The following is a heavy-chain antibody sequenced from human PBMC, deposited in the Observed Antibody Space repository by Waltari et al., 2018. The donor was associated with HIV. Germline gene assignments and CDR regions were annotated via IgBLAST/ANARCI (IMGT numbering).Heavy chain of an antibody. D-gene: IGHD3-10*01. Sequence: EVQLVQPGAEVKKPGESLKISCKGAGYSFTSYWNRWARPVPGQGLDWMGIIYPGDSDTRYSPSFQGQVTISADKSISTAYLQWSSLKASDTAMYYCARPSGSASGGNWFDPWGQGTLVTVSS. CDR2: IYPGDSDT. CDR3: ARPSGSASGGNWFDP. J-gene: IGHJ5*02. CDR1: GYSFTSYW. V-gene: IGHV5-51*03.